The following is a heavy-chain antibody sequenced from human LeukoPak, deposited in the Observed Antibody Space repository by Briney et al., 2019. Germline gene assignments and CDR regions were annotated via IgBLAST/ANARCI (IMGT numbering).Heavy chain of an antibody. CDR2: INPNSGGT. CDR1: GYTFTGYY. J-gene: IGHJ4*02. Sequence: EASVKVSCRASGYTFTGYYMHWVRQAPGQGLEWMGWINPNSGGTNYAQKFQGRVTMTRDTSISTAYMELSRLRSDDTAVYYCARYSGYDPFDYWGQGTLVTVSS. V-gene: IGHV1-2*02. CDR3: ARYSGYDPFDY. D-gene: IGHD5-12*01.